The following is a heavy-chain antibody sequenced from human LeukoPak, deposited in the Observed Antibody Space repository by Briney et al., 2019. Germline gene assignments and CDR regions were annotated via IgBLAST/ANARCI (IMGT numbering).Heavy chain of an antibody. D-gene: IGHD2-21*02. CDR1: GGTFSSYA. J-gene: IGHJ3*02. V-gene: IGHV1-69*05. Sequence: ASVKVSCKASGGTFSSYAISWVRQAPGQRLEWMGRIIPIFGTANYAQKFQGRVTITTDESTSTAYMELSSLRSEDTAVYYCAREGVVVTAQIEAFDIWGQGTMVTVSS. CDR2: IIPIFGTA. CDR3: AREGVVVTAQIEAFDI.